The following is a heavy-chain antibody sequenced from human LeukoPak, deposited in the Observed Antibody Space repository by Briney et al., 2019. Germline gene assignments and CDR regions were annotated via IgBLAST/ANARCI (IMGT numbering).Heavy chain of an antibody. V-gene: IGHV4-34*01. J-gene: IGHJ6*02. CDR2: INHSGST. Sequence: SETLSLTCAVYGGSFSGYYWSWIRQPPGKGLEWIGEINHSGSTNYNPSLKSRVTISVDTSKNQFSLKLSSVTAADTAVYYCASGFLWFGELLPTTIYYYYGMDVWGQGTTVTVSS. CDR3: ASGFLWFGELLPTTIYYYYGMDV. CDR1: GGSFSGYY. D-gene: IGHD3-10*01.